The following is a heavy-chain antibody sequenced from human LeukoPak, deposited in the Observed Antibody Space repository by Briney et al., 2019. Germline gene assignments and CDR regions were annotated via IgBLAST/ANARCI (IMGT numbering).Heavy chain of an antibody. Sequence: GGSLRLSCEASGFTFSTYTINWVRQAPGKGLEWVAVIGYDGRFKFHSDSVKGRFTISRDDSKNTPYLQMNSLRPEDTALYYCARDPKTGSPDYFDYWGQGTLVTVST. V-gene: IGHV3-30*04. CDR1: GFTFSTYT. CDR2: IGYDGRFK. D-gene: IGHD3-10*01. J-gene: IGHJ4*02. CDR3: ARDPKTGSPDYFDY.